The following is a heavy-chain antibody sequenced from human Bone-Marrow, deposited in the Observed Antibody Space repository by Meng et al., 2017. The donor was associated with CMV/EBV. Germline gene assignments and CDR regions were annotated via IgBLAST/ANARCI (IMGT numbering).Heavy chain of an antibody. CDR3: ARDKSSGGWPPDY. CDR2: IYSGGST. J-gene: IGHJ4*02. Sequence: GESLKISCAASEFTVSNNYMSWVRQAPGKGLEWVSVIYSGGSTYYADSVKGRFTISRDNSKNTLYLQMNSLRAEDTAVYYCARDKSSGGWPPDYWGQGTLVTVSS. V-gene: IGHV3-66*02. D-gene: IGHD6-19*01. CDR1: EFTVSNNY.